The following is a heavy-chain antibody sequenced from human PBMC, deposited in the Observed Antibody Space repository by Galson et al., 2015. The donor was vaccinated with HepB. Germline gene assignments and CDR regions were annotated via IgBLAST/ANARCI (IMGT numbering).Heavy chain of an antibody. CDR1: GGSISSGGYY. J-gene: IGHJ4*02. D-gene: IGHD2-15*01. CDR3: ARDVGNYVDY. Sequence: TLSLTCTVSGGSISSGGYYWSWIRQHPGKGLEWIGYIYYSGSTYYNPSLKSRVTISVDTSKSQFSLKLSSVTAADTAVYYCARDVGNYVDYWGQGTLVTVSS. CDR2: IYYSGST. V-gene: IGHV4-31*03.